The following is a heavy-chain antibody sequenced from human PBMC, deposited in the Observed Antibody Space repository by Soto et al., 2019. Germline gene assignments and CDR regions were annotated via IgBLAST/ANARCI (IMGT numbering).Heavy chain of an antibody. V-gene: IGHV1-18*01. CDR1: GYSFTTYG. CDR3: AREGPAPYYYYGMDV. J-gene: IGHJ6*02. Sequence: QVQLVQSRGEVKKPGASVKVSCKTSGYSFTTYGISWVRQAPGQGLEWMGWISGYNGNTNYAQNLQDRVTMTTDTTTSTADMELRSLISDDTAVYYCAREGPAPYYYYGMDVWGQGSTVTVSS. CDR2: ISGYNGNT.